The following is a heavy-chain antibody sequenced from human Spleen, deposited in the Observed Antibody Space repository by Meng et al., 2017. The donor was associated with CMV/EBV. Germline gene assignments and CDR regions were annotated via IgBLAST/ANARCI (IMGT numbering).Heavy chain of an antibody. Sequence: GESLKISCAVSGLTFSSYWMTWVRQAPGKGLEWVANIKQDGSEKYYVDSVKGRFTISRDNAKNSLYLQMNSLRAGDTAIYYCAKDSWRDYYDISGYYHDGMDVWGQGTTVTVSS. CDR2: IKQDGSEK. D-gene: IGHD3-22*01. V-gene: IGHV3-7*03. CDR1: GLTFSSYW. J-gene: IGHJ6*02. CDR3: AKDSWRDYYDISGYYHDGMDV.